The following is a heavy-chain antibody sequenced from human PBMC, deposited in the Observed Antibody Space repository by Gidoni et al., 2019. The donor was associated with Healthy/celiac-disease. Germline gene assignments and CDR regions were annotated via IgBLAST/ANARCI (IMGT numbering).Heavy chain of an antibody. Sequence: EVQLVESGGGLVQPGRSLRLSCAASGFTFDDYAMHWVRQAPGKGLEWVSGISWNSGSIGYADSVKGRFTISRDNAKNSLYLQMNSLRAEDTALYYCANRGFDYWGQGTLVTVSS. V-gene: IGHV3-9*01. D-gene: IGHD3-10*01. CDR3: ANRGFDY. J-gene: IGHJ4*02. CDR2: ISWNSGSI. CDR1: GFTFDDYA.